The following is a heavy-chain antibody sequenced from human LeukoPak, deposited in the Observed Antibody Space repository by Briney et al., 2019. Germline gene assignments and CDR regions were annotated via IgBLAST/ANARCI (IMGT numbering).Heavy chain of an antibody. Sequence: PGGSLRLSCVASGFTFSTYWMSWVRLAPGKGLEWVANINQDGSETFYVDSVKGRFTISRDNGKNSMFVQMDSLRAEDTAVYYCVRGFDGYFGFDLWGQGTMVTVSS. D-gene: IGHD5-24*01. CDR2: INQDGSET. J-gene: IGHJ3*01. CDR1: GFTFSTYW. CDR3: VRGFDGYFGFDL. V-gene: IGHV3-7*05.